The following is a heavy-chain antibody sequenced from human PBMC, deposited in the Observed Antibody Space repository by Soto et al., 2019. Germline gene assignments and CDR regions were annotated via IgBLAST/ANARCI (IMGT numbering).Heavy chain of an antibody. V-gene: IGHV3-23*01. CDR2: ISGSGGTT. CDR1: GFTFSSYA. D-gene: IGHD6-25*01. Sequence: EVQLLESGGGLVQPGRSLRLSCAASGFTFSSYAMSWVRQAPGKGLEWVSAISGSGGTTYYAASVKGRFTISRDNSKNTLFLQMNSLRAEDTAVYYCAKFFVETGGSGGWPWTLHYGGQGTLVTVSS. CDR3: AKFFVETGGSGGWPWTLHY. J-gene: IGHJ4*02.